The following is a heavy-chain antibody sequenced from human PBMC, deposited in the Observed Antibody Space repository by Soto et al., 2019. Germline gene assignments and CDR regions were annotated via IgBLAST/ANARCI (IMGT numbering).Heavy chain of an antibody. CDR3: ARVQPYDYGANTGWLDP. J-gene: IGHJ5*02. Sequence: SETLSLTCTVSGGSISSGGYYWSWIRQHPGKGLEWIGYTLYSGATYYNPSLKSRTIISVDTSKNQFSLTLTSLTAADTAVYYCARVQPYDYGANTGWLDPWGQGTLVTVSS. CDR2: TLYSGAT. V-gene: IGHV4-31*03. CDR1: GGSISSGGYY. D-gene: IGHD4-17*01.